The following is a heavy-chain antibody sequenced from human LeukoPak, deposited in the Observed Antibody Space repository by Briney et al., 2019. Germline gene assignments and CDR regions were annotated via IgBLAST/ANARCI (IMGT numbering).Heavy chain of an antibody. J-gene: IGHJ4*02. V-gene: IGHV3-53*01. D-gene: IGHD3-3*02. CDR2: IYSGGGGT. Sequence: PGGSLRLSCVASGFSVSSNYMNWVRQAPGKGLEWVSVIYSGGGGTYYADSVKGRFTISRDNSKNTLYLQMNSLRAEDTAVYYCARGAFDWGQGPLVTVSS. CDR1: GFSVSSNY. CDR3: ARGAFD.